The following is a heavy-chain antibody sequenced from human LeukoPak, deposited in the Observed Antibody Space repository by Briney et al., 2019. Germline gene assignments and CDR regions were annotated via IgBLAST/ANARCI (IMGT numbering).Heavy chain of an antibody. Sequence: SETLSLTCTVSGGSISSGNYYWGWIRQPPGKGLEWIGSVYYSGSSYYKPSLKSRVTISVDTSKNQFSLKLSSVTAADTAVYYCATQMATISARFDNWGQGTLVTVSS. D-gene: IGHD5-24*01. CDR2: VYYSGSS. J-gene: IGHJ4*02. CDR3: ATQMATISARFDN. CDR1: GGSISSGNYY. V-gene: IGHV4-39*01.